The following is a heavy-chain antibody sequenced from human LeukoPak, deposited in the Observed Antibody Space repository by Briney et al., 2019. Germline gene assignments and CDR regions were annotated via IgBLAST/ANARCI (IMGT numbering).Heavy chain of an antibody. D-gene: IGHD3-10*01. Sequence: GRSLRLSCAASGFTFSSYWMSWVRQAPGKGLEWVANIKQDESEKYYVDSVKGRFTISRDNAKNSLYLQMNSLRAEDTAVYYCARDAAGSGTYYKPDFDYWGQGTLVTVSS. V-gene: IGHV3-7*01. J-gene: IGHJ4*02. CDR1: GFTFSSYW. CDR2: IKQDESEK. CDR3: ARDAAGSGTYYKPDFDY.